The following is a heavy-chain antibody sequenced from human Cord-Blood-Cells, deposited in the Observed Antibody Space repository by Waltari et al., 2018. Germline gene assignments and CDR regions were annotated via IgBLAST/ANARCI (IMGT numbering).Heavy chain of an antibody. CDR1: GFPFSSYS. Sequence: EVQLVESGGGLVQPGGSLRLPCAASGFPFSSYSMNWLRQAPGKGLEWVSYISSSSSTIYYADSVKGRFTISRDNAKNSLYLQMNSLRDEDTAVYYCARVLTLSSAYYFDYWGQGTLVTVSS. CDR2: ISSSSSTI. CDR3: ARVLTLSSAYYFDY. V-gene: IGHV3-48*02. D-gene: IGHD3-9*01. J-gene: IGHJ4*02.